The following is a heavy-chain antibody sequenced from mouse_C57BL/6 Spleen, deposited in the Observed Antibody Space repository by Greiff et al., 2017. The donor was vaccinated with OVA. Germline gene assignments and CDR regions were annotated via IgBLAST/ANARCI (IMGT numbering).Heavy chain of an antibody. Sequence: EVMLVESGGGLVKPGGSLKLSCAASGFTFSDYGMHWVRQAPEKGLEWVAYISSGSSTIYYADTVKGRFTISRDNAKNTLFLQMTSLRSEDTAMYYCARIGTTVGAYWGQGTTLTVSS. CDR1: GFTFSDYG. CDR2: ISSGSSTI. J-gene: IGHJ2*01. D-gene: IGHD1-1*01. V-gene: IGHV5-17*01. CDR3: ARIGTTVGAY.